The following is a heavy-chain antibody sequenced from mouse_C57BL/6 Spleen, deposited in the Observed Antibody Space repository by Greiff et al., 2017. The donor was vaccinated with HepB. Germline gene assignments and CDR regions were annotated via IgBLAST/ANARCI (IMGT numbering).Heavy chain of an antibody. CDR3: AKDGVMDY. CDR1: GFTFSSYG. Sequence: EVNVVESGGDLVKPGGSLKLSCAASGFTFSSYGMSWVRQTPDKRLEWVATISSGGSYTYYPDSVKGRFTISRDNAKNTLYLQMSSLKSEDTAMYYCAKDGVMDYWGQGTSVTVSS. J-gene: IGHJ4*01. CDR2: ISSGGSYT. V-gene: IGHV5-6*01.